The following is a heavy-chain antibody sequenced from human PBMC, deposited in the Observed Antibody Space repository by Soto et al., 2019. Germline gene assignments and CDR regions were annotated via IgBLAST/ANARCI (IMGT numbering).Heavy chain of an antibody. Sequence: SETLSLTCSVSGASTRNYHSSWIRQSPGKGLEWIGYVYHRGTTYYTPSLKSRVNMSVDTSTNEFYLNLKSVTAADTAVYYCALGGYNYGRPFDFWGQGTLVTVSS. J-gene: IGHJ4*02. D-gene: IGHD5-18*01. CDR1: GASTRNYH. CDR2: VYHRGTT. CDR3: ALGGYNYGRPFDF. V-gene: IGHV4-59*01.